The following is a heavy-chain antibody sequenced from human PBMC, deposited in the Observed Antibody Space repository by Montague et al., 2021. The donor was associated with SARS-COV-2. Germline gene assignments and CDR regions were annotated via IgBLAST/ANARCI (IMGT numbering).Heavy chain of an antibody. CDR1: GFTFSGYE. V-gene: IGHV3-48*03. CDR2: ISSSGSTI. J-gene: IGHJ6*03. D-gene: IGHD3-3*01. Sequence: SRSLSLSASGFTFSGYEMNWVRQAPGKGLEWVSYISSSGSTIYYADSVKGRFTISRDNAKNSLYLQMNSLRAEDTAVYYCAREKARITIFGAPRGYMDVWGKGTTVTVSS. CDR3: AREKARITIFGAPRGYMDV.